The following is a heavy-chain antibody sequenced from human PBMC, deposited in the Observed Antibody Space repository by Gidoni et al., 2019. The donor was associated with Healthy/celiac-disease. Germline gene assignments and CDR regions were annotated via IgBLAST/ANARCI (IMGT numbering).Heavy chain of an antibody. Sequence: EVQLLESGGCLVQPGGSLSLSCAASGFTFISYARSWVRQAPGKGMEWVSAISGSGGSTDYADYVKGRFTISRDNAKNTLYLQMNSLRAEDTAVYYCAKDRHQRSYDYYYMDVWGKGTTVTVSS. J-gene: IGHJ6*03. V-gene: IGHV3-23*01. CDR3: AKDRHQRSYDYYYMDV. D-gene: IGHD2-2*01. CDR1: GFTFISYA. CDR2: ISGSGGST.